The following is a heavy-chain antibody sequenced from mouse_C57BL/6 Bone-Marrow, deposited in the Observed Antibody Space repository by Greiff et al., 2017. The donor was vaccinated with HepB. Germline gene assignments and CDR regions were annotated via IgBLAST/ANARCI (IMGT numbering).Heavy chain of an antibody. J-gene: IGHJ1*03. CDR1: GYTFTDYY. D-gene: IGHD1-1*01. V-gene: IGHV1-26*01. CDR2: INPNNGGT. Sequence: EVQLQQSGPELVKPGASVKISCKASGYTFTDYYMNWVKQSHGKSLEWIGDINPNNGGTSYNQKFKGKATLTVDKSSSTAYMELRSLTSEDSAVYYCASWRCYYGSSDWYFDVWGTGTTVTVSS. CDR3: ASWRCYYGSSDWYFDV.